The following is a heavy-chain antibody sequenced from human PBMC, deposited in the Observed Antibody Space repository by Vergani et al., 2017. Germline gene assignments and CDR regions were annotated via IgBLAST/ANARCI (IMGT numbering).Heavy chain of an antibody. CDR3: ARDAGIAGGPYYIDD. V-gene: IGHV1-46*01. CDR1: GYTFTSYY. Sequence: QVQLVQSGAEVKKPGASVKVSCKASGYTFTSYYMHWVRQAPGQGLEWMGIINPSGGSTSYAQKFQGRVTMTRDTSTSTVYMELSSLRSDDTAVYYWARDAGIAGGPYYIDDWGQGTLVTVSS. J-gene: IGHJ4*02. CDR2: INPSGGST. D-gene: IGHD1-26*01.